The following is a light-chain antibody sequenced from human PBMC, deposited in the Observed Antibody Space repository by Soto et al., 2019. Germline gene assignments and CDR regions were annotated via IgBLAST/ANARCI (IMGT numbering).Light chain of an antibody. Sequence: EIVLTQSPGTLSLSPGERATLSCRASQNVDSNYLAWYQQKPGQAPRIIIFGASGRATGSPDRCSGSGSGTDFTLTISGLEPEDFAVYYCQQYRSLPWTFGQGTKVDIK. CDR3: QQYRSLPWT. J-gene: IGKJ1*01. CDR1: QNVDSNY. V-gene: IGKV3-20*01. CDR2: GAS.